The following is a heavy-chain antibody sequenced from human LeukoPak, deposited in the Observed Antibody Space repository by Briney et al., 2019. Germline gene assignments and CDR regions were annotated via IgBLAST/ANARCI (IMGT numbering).Heavy chain of an antibody. V-gene: IGHV1-69*04. J-gene: IGHJ4*02. CDR3: ASKLRGYSYGYGGGDFDY. Sequence: SVKVSCKASGGTFSSYAISWVRQAPGQGLEWMGRIIPILGIANYAQKFQGRVTITADKSTSTAYMELSSLRSEDTAVYHCASKLRGYSYGYGGGDFDYWGQGTLVTVSS. D-gene: IGHD5-18*01. CDR2: IIPILGIA. CDR1: GGTFSSYA.